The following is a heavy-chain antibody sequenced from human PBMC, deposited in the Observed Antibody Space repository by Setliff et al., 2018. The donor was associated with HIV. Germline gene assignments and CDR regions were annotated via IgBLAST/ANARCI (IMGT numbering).Heavy chain of an antibody. CDR2: IYYSGST. CDR1: GDSISASY. J-gene: IGHJ5*02. V-gene: IGHV4-59*01. CDR3: TKGRLGQADH. Sequence: SETLSLTCAVSGDSISASYWNWIRQFPGGGLEWIGYIYYSGSTKYNPSLKRRVTISIDKSRKYFSLKLPSVTAADTAMYFCTKGRLGQADHWGQGTLVTVSS. D-gene: IGHD4-17*01.